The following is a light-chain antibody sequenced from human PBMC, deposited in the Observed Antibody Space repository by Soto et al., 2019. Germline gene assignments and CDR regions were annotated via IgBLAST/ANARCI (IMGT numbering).Light chain of an antibody. V-gene: IGKV3-20*01. CDR3: QQYGSSPYT. CDR1: QSVSSSY. CDR2: GAS. J-gene: IGKJ2*01. Sequence: EIVLTQSPGTLSLSPGERANLSCRASQSVSSSYLAWYQQKPGQAPRLLIYGASSRATGIPDRFSGSGSGTDFTLTIGRLEPEDFAVYYCQQYGSSPYTFGQGTKLEIK.